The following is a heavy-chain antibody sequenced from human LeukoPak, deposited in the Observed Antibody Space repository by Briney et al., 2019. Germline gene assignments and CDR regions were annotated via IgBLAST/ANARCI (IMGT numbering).Heavy chain of an antibody. CDR3: AKDPNSSSGEYFDY. V-gene: IGHV3-23*01. Sequence: GGSLRLSCAASGFTFSSYSMNWVRQAPGKGLEWVSAISGSGGSTYYADSVKGRFTISRDNSKNTLYLQINSLRAEDTAVYYCAKDPNSSSGEYFDYWGQGTLVTVSS. CDR2: ISGSGGST. CDR1: GFTFSSYS. D-gene: IGHD6-13*01. J-gene: IGHJ4*02.